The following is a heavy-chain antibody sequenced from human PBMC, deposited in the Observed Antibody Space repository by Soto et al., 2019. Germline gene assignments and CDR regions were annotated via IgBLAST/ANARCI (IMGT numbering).Heavy chain of an antibody. J-gene: IGHJ5*02. CDR3: ARAPLLAVTNNWFDP. V-gene: IGHV4-34*01. CDR2: INQSGST. Sequence: SETLSLTCAVYGGSFSGYYWSWIRQPPGKGLEWIGEINQSGSTNHNPSLKSRVTISVDTSKNQFSLKLSSVTAADTAVYYCARAPLLAVTNNWFDPWGQGTLVTVSS. D-gene: IGHD2-21*02. CDR1: GGSFSGYY.